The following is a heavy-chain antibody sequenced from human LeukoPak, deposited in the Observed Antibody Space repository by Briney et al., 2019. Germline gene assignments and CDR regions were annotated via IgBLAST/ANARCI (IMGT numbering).Heavy chain of an antibody. J-gene: IGHJ4*02. V-gene: IGHV3-7*01. CDR3: AREKGIVGATILDY. CDR1: GFTFSSYW. CDR2: IKQDGSEK. Sequence: GGSPRLSCAASGFTFSSYWMSWVRQAPGKGLEWVANIKQDGSEKYYVDSVKGRFTISRDNAKNSLYLQMNSLRAEDTAVYYCAREKGIVGATILDYWGQGTLVTVSS. D-gene: IGHD1-26*01.